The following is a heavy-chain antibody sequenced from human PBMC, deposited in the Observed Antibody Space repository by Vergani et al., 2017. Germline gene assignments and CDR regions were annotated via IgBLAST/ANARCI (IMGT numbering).Heavy chain of an antibody. V-gene: IGHV4-34*01. D-gene: IGHD2-15*01. Sequence: QVQLQQWGAGLLKPSETLSLTCAVYGGSFSGYYWSWIRQPPGKGLEWIGEINHSGSTNYNPSLKSRVTISVDMSKNQFSLKLSSVTAADTAVYYCARGRPWWYWFDPWGQGTLVTVSS. CDR1: GGSFSGYY. J-gene: IGHJ5*02. CDR3: ARGRPWWYWFDP. CDR2: INHSGST.